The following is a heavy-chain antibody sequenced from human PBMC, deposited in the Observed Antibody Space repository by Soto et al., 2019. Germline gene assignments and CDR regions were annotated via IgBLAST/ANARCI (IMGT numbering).Heavy chain of an antibody. CDR1: GFTFSSYG. CDR3: AKGSVLRVVEAPLAILGGVDV. D-gene: IGHD2-8*01. Sequence: GGSLRLSCVASGFTFSSYGMHWVRQAPGKGLEWVAVMSYDGSHEYYADSVKGRFTISRDNSKTIVYLHMNSLRFEDTAVYYCAKGSVLRVVEAPLAILGGVDVWGQGAMVTVSS. V-gene: IGHV3-33*06. CDR2: MSYDGSHE. J-gene: IGHJ6*02.